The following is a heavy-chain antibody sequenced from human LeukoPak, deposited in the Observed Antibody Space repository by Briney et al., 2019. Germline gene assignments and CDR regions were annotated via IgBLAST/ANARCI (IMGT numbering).Heavy chain of an antibody. Sequence: PGGSLRLSCVASGFTFSDHYMDWVRQAPGKGLEWVGRSRNKVNGYSTKYAAPMKSRFTISRDDSGNSLYLQMNSLKTEDTAVYYCARDSTGYWYFDLWGRGTLVSVSS. D-gene: IGHD3-3*02. CDR3: ARDSTGYWYFDL. J-gene: IGHJ2*01. CDR2: SRNKVNGYST. CDR1: GFTFSDHY. V-gene: IGHV3-72*01.